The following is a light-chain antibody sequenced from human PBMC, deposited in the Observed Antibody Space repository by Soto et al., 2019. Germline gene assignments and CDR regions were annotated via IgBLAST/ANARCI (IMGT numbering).Light chain of an antibody. CDR3: CSYADTYLV. V-gene: IGLV2-11*01. Sequence: QSALTQPRSVSGSPGQSVTISCTRTSSDVGAYNYISWYQQHPGKAPKIIMYDSDVSPRPSWVPDRFSGSKSGNTASLTISGLQDEDESDYYSCSYADTYLVFGGGTKLTVL. J-gene: IGLJ2*01. CDR1: SSDVGAYNY. CDR2: DVS.